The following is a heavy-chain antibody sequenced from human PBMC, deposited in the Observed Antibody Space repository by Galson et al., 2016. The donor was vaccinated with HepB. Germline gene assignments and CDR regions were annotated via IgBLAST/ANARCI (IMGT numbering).Heavy chain of an antibody. D-gene: IGHD3-10*01. CDR1: GFTFSRYS. J-gene: IGHJ6*02. CDR3: ARDWRGSGSYNPYYYYAMDV. V-gene: IGHV3-53*01. CDR2: IYSGGTT. Sequence: SLRLSCAASGFTFSRYSMNWVRQAPGKGLEWVSLIYSGGTTFYADSVKGRFTISRDNSKNTLYLQMNSLRAEDTAVYYCARDWRGSGSYNPYYYYAMDVWGQGTTVTVSS.